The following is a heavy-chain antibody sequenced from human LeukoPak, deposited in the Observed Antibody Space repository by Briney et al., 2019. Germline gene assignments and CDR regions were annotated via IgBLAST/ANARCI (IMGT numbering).Heavy chain of an antibody. V-gene: IGHV1-24*01. CDR2: FDPEDGET. CDR1: GYTLTELS. CDR3: ARDWDYYDSSGYYFDY. Sequence: ASVKVSCKVSGYTLTELSMHWVRQAPGKGLEWMGGFDPEDGETIYPQKFQGRVTVPEDTSTNTAYMELSSLKSEDTAVYYCARDWDYYDSSGYYFDYWGQGTLVTVSS. J-gene: IGHJ4*02. D-gene: IGHD3-22*01.